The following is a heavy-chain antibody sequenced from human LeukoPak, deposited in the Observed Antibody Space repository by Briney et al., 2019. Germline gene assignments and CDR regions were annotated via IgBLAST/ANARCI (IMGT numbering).Heavy chain of an antibody. CDR1: GDSISTYY. CDR2: IYDTGST. V-gene: IGHV4-59*12. CDR3: ARGRWIRRNNWFDP. D-gene: IGHD2-2*03. Sequence: PSETLSLTCTVSGDSISTYYWSWIRQPPGKTLEWIGYIYDTGSTNYNPSLKSRVTISVDTSKNQFSLKLSSVTAADTAVYYCARGRWIRRNNWFDPWGQGTLVTVSS. J-gene: IGHJ5*02.